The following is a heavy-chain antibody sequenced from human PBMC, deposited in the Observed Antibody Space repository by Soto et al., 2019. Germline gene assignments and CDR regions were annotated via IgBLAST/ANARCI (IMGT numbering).Heavy chain of an antibody. CDR1: GGTFSSYA. D-gene: IGHD2-15*01. J-gene: IGHJ3*02. Sequence: GASVKVSCKASGGTFSSYAISWVRQAPGQGLEWMGGIIPIFGTADYAQKFQGRVTITADESTSTAYMELSSLRSEDTAVYYCARANPSRYCSGGSCYPEELSPHVNAFDIWGQGTMVTVSS. CDR3: ARANPSRYCSGGSCYPEELSPHVNAFDI. V-gene: IGHV1-69*13. CDR2: IIPIFGTA.